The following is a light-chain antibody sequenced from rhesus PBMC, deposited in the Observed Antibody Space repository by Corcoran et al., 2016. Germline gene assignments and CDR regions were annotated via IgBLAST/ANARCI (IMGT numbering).Light chain of an antibody. V-gene: IGKV1-36*02. CDR3: LQGYSTPFT. CDR2: AAF. CDR1: HGLSDY. J-gene: IGKJ3*01. Sequence: DIQMTQSPSSLSASVGDRVTITCRASHGLSDYLRWYQQKPGKAPKRLFFAAFSLESGVPSRFSGSGSGTEFTLTISSLQPEDFAAYYCLQGYSTPFTFGPGTKLDIK.